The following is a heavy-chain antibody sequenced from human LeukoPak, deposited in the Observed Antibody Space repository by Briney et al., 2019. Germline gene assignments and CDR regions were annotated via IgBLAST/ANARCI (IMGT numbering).Heavy chain of an antibody. Sequence: PGGSLRLSCAASGFTFSSYWMSWVRQAPGKGLEWVANIKQDGSEKYYVDSVKGRFTISRDNAKNSLYLQMNSLRAEDTAVYYCARDFSLRAPYDFWSGQYGMDVWGQGTTVTVSS. J-gene: IGHJ6*02. CDR2: IKQDGSEK. V-gene: IGHV3-7*03. CDR3: ARDFSLRAPYDFWSGQYGMDV. D-gene: IGHD3-3*01. CDR1: GFTFSSYW.